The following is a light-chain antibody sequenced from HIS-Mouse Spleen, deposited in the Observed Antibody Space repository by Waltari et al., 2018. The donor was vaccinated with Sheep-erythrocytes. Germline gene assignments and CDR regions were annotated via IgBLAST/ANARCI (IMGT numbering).Light chain of an antibody. CDR2: KAS. J-gene: IGKJ4*01. Sequence: DIQMTQSPSTLSASVGDSVTITCRASKSISSWLSWYQQKPGTAPKLLIYKASSLESGVPSRFSGSGSGTEFTLTISSLQPDDFATYYCQQYNSYSPLTFGGGTKVEIK. CDR3: QQYNSYSPLT. CDR1: KSISSW. V-gene: IGKV1-5*03.